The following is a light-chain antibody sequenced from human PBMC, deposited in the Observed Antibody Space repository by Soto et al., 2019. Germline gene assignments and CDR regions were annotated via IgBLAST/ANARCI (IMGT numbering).Light chain of an antibody. J-gene: IGKJ4*01. CDR2: LGS. Sequence: DIVMTQSPLSLPVTPGEPASISCRSSQSLLHSNGYNSLDWYLQKPGQSPQLLIYLGSNRASGVPDRFIGSGSGTDFTLKISRVEADDVGVYYCMQALQTRGLTFGGGTKVEIK. V-gene: IGKV2-28*01. CDR3: MQALQTRGLT. CDR1: QSLLHSNGYNS.